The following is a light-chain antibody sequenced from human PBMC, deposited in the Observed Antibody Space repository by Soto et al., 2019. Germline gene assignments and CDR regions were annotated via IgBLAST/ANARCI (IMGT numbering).Light chain of an antibody. V-gene: IGKV3-20*01. CDR3: QQYDSSWT. J-gene: IGKJ1*01. Sequence: EIVMTQSPATLSVSPGERATLSCRASQSIGISLAWYQQKPGQAPRLLIYGASSRATGIPDRFSGSGSGTDFTLTISRLEPEDFAVYYCQQYDSSWTFGQGTKVDIK. CDR2: GAS. CDR1: QSIGIS.